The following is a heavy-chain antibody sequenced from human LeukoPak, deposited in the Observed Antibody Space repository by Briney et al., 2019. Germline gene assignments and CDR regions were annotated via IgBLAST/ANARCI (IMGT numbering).Heavy chain of an antibody. D-gene: IGHD3-22*01. V-gene: IGHV1-18*01. J-gene: IGHJ4*02. Sequence: ASVKVSCKASGYTFTSYGISWVRQAPGQGLEWMGWISAYNGNTNYAQKLQGRITMTEDTSTDTAYMELSSLRSEDTAVYYCATGTAGGVVVIRTGFDYWGQGTLVTVSS. CDR1: GYTFTSYG. CDR3: ATGTAGGVVVIRTGFDY. CDR2: ISAYNGNT.